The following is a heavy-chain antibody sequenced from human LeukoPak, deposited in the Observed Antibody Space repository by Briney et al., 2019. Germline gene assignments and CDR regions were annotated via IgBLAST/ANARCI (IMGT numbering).Heavy chain of an antibody. CDR2: ISYDGSNK. Sequence: GGSLRLSCAASGFTFSSYAMHWVRQAPGKGLEWVAVISYDGSNKYYADSVEGRFAISRDNSKNTLYLQMNSLRAEDTAVYYCARDISAAGTCFDYWGQGTLVTVSS. J-gene: IGHJ4*02. CDR1: GFTFSSYA. D-gene: IGHD6-13*01. V-gene: IGHV3-30*09. CDR3: ARDISAAGTCFDY.